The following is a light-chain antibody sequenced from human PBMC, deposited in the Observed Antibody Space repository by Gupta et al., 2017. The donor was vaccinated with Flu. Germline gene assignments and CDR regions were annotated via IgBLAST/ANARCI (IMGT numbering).Light chain of an antibody. Sequence: DVVMPQSPLSLPVTLGQPASISCRSSQSLVYSDGNTYLHWFQQRPGQSPRRLIYQVSHRESGVPDRFSDSGSGTDFTLKISRVEAEDVGVYYCMQGSRWPWAFGQGTKVEIK. CDR3: MQGSRWPWA. V-gene: IGKV2-30*01. J-gene: IGKJ1*01. CDR1: QSLVYSDGNTY. CDR2: QVS.